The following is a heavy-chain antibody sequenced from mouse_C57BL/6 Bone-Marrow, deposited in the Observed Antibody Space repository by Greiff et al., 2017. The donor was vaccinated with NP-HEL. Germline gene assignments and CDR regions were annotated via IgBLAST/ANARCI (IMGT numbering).Heavy chain of an antibody. V-gene: IGHV1-81*01. D-gene: IGHD2-5*01. CDR3: ARIRGYSNYGYFDV. Sequence: QVQLQQSGAELARPGASVKLSCKASGYTFTSSGISWVKQRTGQGLEWIGEIYPRSGNTYYNEKFKGKATLTADKSSSTAYMELRSLTSEDSAVYFCARIRGYSNYGYFDVWGTGTTVTVSS. J-gene: IGHJ1*03. CDR2: IYPRSGNT. CDR1: GYTFTSSG.